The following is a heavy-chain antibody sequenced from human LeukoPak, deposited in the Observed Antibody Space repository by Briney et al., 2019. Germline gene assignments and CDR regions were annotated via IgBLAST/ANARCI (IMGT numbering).Heavy chain of an antibody. Sequence: SETLSLTCTVSGASITSSHWSWIRQSPEKGLEWIGFISDSGNTNYNPSLQSRVTISADTSKNHLSLKLSSVTAADMAVYYCAGGTWLRFHDWGRGTLVSVSS. CDR3: AGGTWLRFHD. D-gene: IGHD5-12*01. CDR1: GASITSSH. J-gene: IGHJ4*02. V-gene: IGHV4-59*01. CDR2: ISDSGNT.